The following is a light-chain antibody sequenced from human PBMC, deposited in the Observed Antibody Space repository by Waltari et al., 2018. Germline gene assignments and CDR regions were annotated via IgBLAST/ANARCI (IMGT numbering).Light chain of an antibody. V-gene: IGLV2-8*01. CDR3: CSYAGHSWV. Sequence: QSALTQPPSPFGSPGHSVTTHCSGTIRDLGAYDYLSWYQQHPGKAPKLMIYEVTERPSGVPDRFSGSKSDNTASLTVSGLQADDEADYYCCSYAGHSWVFGGGTRLTVL. CDR2: EVT. CDR1: IRDLGAYDY. J-gene: IGLJ3*02.